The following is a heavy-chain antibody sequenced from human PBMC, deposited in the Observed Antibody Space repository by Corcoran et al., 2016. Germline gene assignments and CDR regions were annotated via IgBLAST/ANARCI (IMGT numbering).Heavy chain of an antibody. D-gene: IGHD3-10*01. CDR3: GRSRGEGWLLTVGY. J-gene: IGHJ4*02. CDR2: INPNSGGT. Sequence: QLQLVPFGAEVKKPGAAVKVSCKASGYTFTGYYMHWVRLAPGQGLDWMGWINPNSGGTNYAQKFQGRVTMTRDTSISTAYMELSRLRSDDTAVYYCGRSRGEGWLLTVGYWGQGTLVTVSS. V-gene: IGHV1-2*02. CDR1: GYTFTGYY.